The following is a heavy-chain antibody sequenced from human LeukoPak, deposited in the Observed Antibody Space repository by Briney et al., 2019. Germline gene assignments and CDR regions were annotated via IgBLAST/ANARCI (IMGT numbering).Heavy chain of an antibody. D-gene: IGHD6-19*01. CDR2: IYYSGST. V-gene: IGHV4-39*07. Sequence: SETLSLTCTVSGGSISSSSYYWGWIRQPPGKGLEWIGSIYYSGSTYYNPSLKSRVTISVDTSKNQFSLKLSSVTAADTAVYXXXXXXXXXXXVGYSSGWSRIGYFDYWGQGTLVTVSS. CDR3: XXXXXXXXXVGYSSGWSRIGYFDY. CDR1: GGSISSSSYY. J-gene: IGHJ4*02.